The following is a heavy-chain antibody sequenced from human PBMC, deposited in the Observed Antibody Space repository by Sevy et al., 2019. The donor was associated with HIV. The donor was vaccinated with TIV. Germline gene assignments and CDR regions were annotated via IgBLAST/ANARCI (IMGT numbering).Heavy chain of an antibody. Sequence: GSLRLSCTVSGGSISSYYWSWIRQPPGKGLEWIGYIYYSGSTNYNPSLKSRVTISVDTSKNQFSLKLSSVTAADTAVYYCARGTATYYDFWSGYSHGYYYYGMDVWGQGTTVTVSS. D-gene: IGHD3-3*01. J-gene: IGHJ6*02. CDR1: GGSISSYY. V-gene: IGHV4-59*01. CDR3: ARGTATYYDFWSGYSHGYYYYGMDV. CDR2: IYYSGST.